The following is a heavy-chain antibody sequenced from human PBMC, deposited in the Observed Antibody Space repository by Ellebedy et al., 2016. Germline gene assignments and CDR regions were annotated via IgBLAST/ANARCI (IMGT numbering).Heavy chain of an antibody. CDR1: GFTFSGSA. V-gene: IGHV3-49*04. CDR3: ARVGEVGATLPYDY. J-gene: IGHJ4*02. CDR2: IRSKAYGGTT. D-gene: IGHD1-26*01. Sequence: GESLKISCAASGFTFSGSAMHWVRQAPGKGLEWVGFIRSKAYGGTTEYAASVKGRFTISRDDSKNSLYLQMNSLKTEDTAVYYCARVGEVGATLPYDYWGQGTLVTVSS.